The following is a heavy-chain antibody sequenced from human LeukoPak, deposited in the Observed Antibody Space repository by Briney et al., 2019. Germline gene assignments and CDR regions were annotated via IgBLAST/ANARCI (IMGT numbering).Heavy chain of an antibody. CDR2: ISGSGGST. J-gene: IGHJ5*02. V-gene: IGHV3-23*01. CDR1: GFTFNSYA. CDR3: AKLVVPPAMVPNWFDP. Sequence: GGSLRLSCAASGFTFNSYAMSWVRQAPGKGLEWVSAISGSGGSTYYADSVKGRFTISRDNSKNTLYLQMNSLRAEDTAVYYCAKLVVPPAMVPNWFDPWGQGTRVTVSS. D-gene: IGHD2-2*01.